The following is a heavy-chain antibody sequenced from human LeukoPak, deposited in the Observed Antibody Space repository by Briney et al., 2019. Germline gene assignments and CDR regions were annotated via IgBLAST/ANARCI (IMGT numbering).Heavy chain of an antibody. CDR2: IYYSGST. Sequence: PSETLSLTCTVSGGSISSSSYYWGWIRQPPGKGLEWIGSIYYSGSTYYNPSLKSRVTISVDTSKNQFSLKLSSVTAADTAVYYCARLRSGSYKYWGQGTLVTVSS. CDR3: ARLRSGSYKY. CDR1: GGSISSSSYY. D-gene: IGHD1-26*01. V-gene: IGHV4-39*07. J-gene: IGHJ4*02.